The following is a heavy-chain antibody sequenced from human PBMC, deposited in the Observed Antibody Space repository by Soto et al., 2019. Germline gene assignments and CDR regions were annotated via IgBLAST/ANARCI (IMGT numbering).Heavy chain of an antibody. CDR2: INHSGIT. CDR3: VRGPYNYNSRYFDY. D-gene: IGHD1-1*01. V-gene: IGHV4-34*01. J-gene: IGHJ4*02. Sequence: SETLSLTCTVSGGSFSGYFWTWIRQPPGKGLEWLAEINHSGITNYNPSVESRVSMSVDTSKNQFSLRLYSVTAADTAVYYCVRGPYNYNSRYFDYWGQGTLVTSPQ. CDR1: GGSFSGYF.